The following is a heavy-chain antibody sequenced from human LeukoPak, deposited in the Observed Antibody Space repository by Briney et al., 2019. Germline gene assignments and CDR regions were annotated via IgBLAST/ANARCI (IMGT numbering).Heavy chain of an antibody. Sequence: SETLSLTCTVPGASIKSYYWSWSRQPPGQGLEWIGYVYNSGSTNYNPSLKSRVTISVDTSKSQLSLNLRSVTAADTAIYYCARHYNTDPFDYWGQGTLVTVSS. CDR2: VYNSGST. J-gene: IGHJ4*02. CDR1: GASIKSYY. V-gene: IGHV4-59*08. CDR3: ARHYNTDPFDY. D-gene: IGHD5-24*01.